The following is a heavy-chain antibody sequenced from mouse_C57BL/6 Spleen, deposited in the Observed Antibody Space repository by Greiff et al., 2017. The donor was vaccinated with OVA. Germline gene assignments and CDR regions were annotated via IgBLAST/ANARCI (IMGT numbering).Heavy chain of an antibody. CDR1: GFTFSDYG. CDR2: ISSGSSTI. CDR3: ERGGTTVVAPWCFDV. D-gene: IGHD1-1*01. V-gene: IGHV5-17*01. J-gene: IGHJ1*03. Sequence: EVMLVESGGGLVKPGGSLKLSCAASGFTFSDYGMHWVRQAPEKGLEWVAYISSGSSTIYYADTVKGRFTISRDNAKNTLSLQMTSLRSEKTAVYYCERGGTTVVAPWCFDVWGTGTTVTVSS.